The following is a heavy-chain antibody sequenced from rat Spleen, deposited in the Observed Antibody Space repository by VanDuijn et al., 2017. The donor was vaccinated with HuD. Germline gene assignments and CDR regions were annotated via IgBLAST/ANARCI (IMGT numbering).Heavy chain of an antibody. D-gene: IGHD1-9*01. J-gene: IGHJ2*01. CDR3: TREGMGITPLYFDY. Sequence: QVQLKESGPGLVQPSQTLSLTCTVSGFSLTSYHVSWVRQPPGKGLEWIAAVSSGGNTYYNSALKSRLSISRDASKSQVFLKLNILQTEDTAIYYCTREGMGITPLYFDYWGQGVMVTVSS. V-gene: IGHV2-6*01. CDR2: VSSGGNT. CDR1: GFSLTSYH.